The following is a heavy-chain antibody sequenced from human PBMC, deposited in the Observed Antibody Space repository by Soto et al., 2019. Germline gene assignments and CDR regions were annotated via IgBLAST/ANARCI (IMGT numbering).Heavy chain of an antibody. D-gene: IGHD6-6*01. CDR1: GGSISSGGYY. V-gene: IGHV4-31*03. J-gene: IGHJ5*02. Sequence: QVQLQESGPGLVKPSQTLSLTCTVSGGSISSGGYYWSWIRQHPGKGVEWIGYIYYTGSTYYTPSLKSRVTISVDTSKNQFSLKLSSVTAADTAVYYCASSDKQLGWFDPWGQGTLVTVSS. CDR2: IYYTGST. CDR3: ASSDKQLGWFDP.